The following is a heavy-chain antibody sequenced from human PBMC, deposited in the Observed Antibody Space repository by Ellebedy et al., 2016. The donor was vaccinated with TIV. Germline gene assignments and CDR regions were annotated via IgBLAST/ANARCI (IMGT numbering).Heavy chain of an antibody. V-gene: IGHV4-39*01. CDR3: ARHAPSYDFWSSPGFDY. Sequence: MPSETLSLTCVVSGVSIGDTRYYWAWIRQSPGKGLEWIGSIYYRGLTYESPSFKSRATISVDTSKNQFSLKLSPVTAADTALYYCARHAPSYDFWSSPGFDYWGQGTLSPSPQ. CDR2: IYYRGLT. CDR1: GVSIGDTRYY. J-gene: IGHJ4*02. D-gene: IGHD3-3*01.